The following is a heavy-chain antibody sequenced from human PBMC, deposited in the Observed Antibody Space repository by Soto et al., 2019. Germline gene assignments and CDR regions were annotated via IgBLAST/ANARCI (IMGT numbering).Heavy chain of an antibody. D-gene: IGHD2-8*01. CDR2: IYYSGGT. Sequence: QVQLQESGPGLVKPSETLSLTCTVSGGSISSEDYYWTRIRQHPGKGLEWIGYIYYSGGTYSSPSLKSRVTISVDPSKNQFSLKLNSVPAADTALYFCARAYCSNGVCYFDYWGQGTLVTVSS. CDR1: GGSISSEDYY. V-gene: IGHV4-31*03. CDR3: ARAYCSNGVCYFDY. J-gene: IGHJ4*02.